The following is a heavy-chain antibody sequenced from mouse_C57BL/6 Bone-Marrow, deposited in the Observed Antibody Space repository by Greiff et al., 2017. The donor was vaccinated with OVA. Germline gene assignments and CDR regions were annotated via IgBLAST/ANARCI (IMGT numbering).Heavy chain of an antibody. CDR2: IWRGGST. V-gene: IGHV2-5*01. CDR3: AKSYSNSYYYAMDY. D-gene: IGHD2-5*01. CDR1: GFSLTSYG. Sequence: VKVVESGPGLVQPSQSLSITCTVSGFSLTSYGVHWVRQSPGKGLEWLGVIWRGGSTDYNAAFMSRLSITKDNSKSQVFFKMNSLQADDTAIYYCAKSYSNSYYYAMDYWGQGTSVTVSS. J-gene: IGHJ4*01.